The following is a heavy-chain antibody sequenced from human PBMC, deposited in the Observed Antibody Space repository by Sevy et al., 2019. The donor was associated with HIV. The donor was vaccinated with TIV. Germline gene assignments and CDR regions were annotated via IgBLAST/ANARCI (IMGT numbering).Heavy chain of an antibody. V-gene: IGHV4-61*02. D-gene: IGHD2-15*01. CDR2: IYTSGST. CDR3: SRQLSVSTEPYYYGMDV. J-gene: IGHJ6*02. CDR1: GGSISSGSYY. Sequence: SETLSLTYTVSGGSISSGSYYWSWIRQPAGKGLEWIGRIYTSGSTNYNPSLKSRVTMSVDTSKNQFSLRLTSVTSADTAVYYCSRQLSVSTEPYYYGMDVWGQGTTVTVSS.